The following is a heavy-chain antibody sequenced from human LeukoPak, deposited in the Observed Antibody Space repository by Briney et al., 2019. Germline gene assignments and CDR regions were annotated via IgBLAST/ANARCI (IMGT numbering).Heavy chain of an antibody. Sequence: SVKVSCKASAGTFSSYAISWVRQAPGQGREWMGGIIPIFGTANYAQKFQGRVTITADESTSTAYMELSSLRSEDTAVYYCARDGECGGGSCYSGGYYWGQGTLVTVSS. CDR1: AGTFSSYA. J-gene: IGHJ4*02. D-gene: IGHD2-15*01. CDR3: ARDGECGGGSCYSGGYY. V-gene: IGHV1-69*01. CDR2: IIPIFGTA.